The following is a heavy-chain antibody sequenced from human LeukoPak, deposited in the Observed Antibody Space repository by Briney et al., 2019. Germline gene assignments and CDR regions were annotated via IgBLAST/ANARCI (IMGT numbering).Heavy chain of an antibody. V-gene: IGHV4-4*07. CDR2: VFASGTT. Sequence: SETLSLTCTVSGGSISTYSWSCIRQPAGKGLECIGRVFASGTTNYNPSLKSRVTMSVDTSKNQISLRVSYVTAADTAVYYCARLVEMATLRPLYYFDYWGQGTLVTVSS. CDR3: ARLVEMATLRPLYYFDY. D-gene: IGHD5-24*01. J-gene: IGHJ4*02. CDR1: GGSISTYS.